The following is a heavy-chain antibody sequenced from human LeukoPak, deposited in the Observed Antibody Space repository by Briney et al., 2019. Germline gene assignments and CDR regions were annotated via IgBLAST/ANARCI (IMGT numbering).Heavy chain of an antibody. J-gene: IGHJ4*02. CDR1: GYTFTSYD. D-gene: IGHD1-7*01. CDR2: TNPNSGNT. V-gene: IGHV1-8*03. Sequence: GASVKVSCKASGYTFTSYDINWVRQATGQGLEWMGWTNPNSGNTGYAQKFQGRVTITRNTSISTAYMELSSLRSEDTAVYYCARGRGKLELYYFDYWGQGTLVTVSS. CDR3: ARGRGKLELYYFDY.